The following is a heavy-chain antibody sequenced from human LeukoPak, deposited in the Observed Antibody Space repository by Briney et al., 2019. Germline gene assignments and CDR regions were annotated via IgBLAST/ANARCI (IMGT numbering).Heavy chain of an antibody. CDR2: IFRIGSS. Sequence: PSETLSLTCSVSGFSITTGYYWAWIRQPPGKGLEWIGTIFRIGSSYFNPSLESRVTISVDTSKNQFSLKLSSVTAADTALYYCARVIDVAAAGYFDSWGQGTLVTVSS. CDR1: GFSITTGYY. CDR3: ARVIDVAAAGYFDS. J-gene: IGHJ4*02. D-gene: IGHD6-13*01. V-gene: IGHV4-38-2*02.